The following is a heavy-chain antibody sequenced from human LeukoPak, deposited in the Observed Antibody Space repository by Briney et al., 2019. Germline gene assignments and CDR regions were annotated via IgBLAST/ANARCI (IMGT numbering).Heavy chain of an antibody. V-gene: IGHV1-24*01. CDR2: FDPEDGET. CDR3: AIDSPGVGAYAFDI. CDR1: GYTLTELS. J-gene: IGHJ3*02. Sequence: GASVKVSCKVSGYTLTELSMHWVRQAPGKGLEWMGGFDPEDGETIYAQKFQGRVTMTEDTSTDTAYMELSSLRSEDTAVYYCAIDSPGVGAYAFDIWGQGTMVTVSS. D-gene: IGHD1-26*01.